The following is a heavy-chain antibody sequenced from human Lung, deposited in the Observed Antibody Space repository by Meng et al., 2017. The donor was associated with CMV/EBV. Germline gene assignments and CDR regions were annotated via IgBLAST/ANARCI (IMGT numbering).Heavy chain of an antibody. CDR3: ARDRYELRFLGWPSRYYYGMDF. CDR1: GFIFSSYA. CDR2: ISYDGSNK. J-gene: IGHJ6*02. Sequence: SCAASGFIFSSYAMHWVRQAPGKGLEWVAVISYDGSNKYYADSVKGRFTISRDNSKNTLYLQRNSLRAEDTAVYYCARDRYELRFLGWPSRYYYGMDFXGQGXTVTVSS. D-gene: IGHD3-3*01. V-gene: IGHV3-30-3*01.